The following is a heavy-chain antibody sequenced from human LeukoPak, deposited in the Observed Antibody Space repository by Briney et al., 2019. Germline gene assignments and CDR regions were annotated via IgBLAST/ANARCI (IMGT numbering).Heavy chain of an antibody. Sequence: SETLSLTCTVSGGSISSSDYYWGWIRQPPGKGLEWIGEINHSGSTNYNPSLKSRVTISVDTSKNQVSLKLTSVTAADTAVYYCARTEESGYNYGYFGYYYYMDVWGKGTTVTVSS. CDR3: ARTEESGYNYGYFGYYYYMDV. CDR1: GGSISSSDYY. J-gene: IGHJ6*03. V-gene: IGHV4-39*07. CDR2: INHSGST. D-gene: IGHD5-18*01.